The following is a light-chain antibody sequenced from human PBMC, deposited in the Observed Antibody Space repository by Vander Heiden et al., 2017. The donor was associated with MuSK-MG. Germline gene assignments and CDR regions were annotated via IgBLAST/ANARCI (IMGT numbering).Light chain of an antibody. CDR2: DAS. V-gene: IGKV1-33*01. Sequence: DIQMTQSPSSLSASVGDRVTITCQASQDISNYLNWYQQKPGKAPKLLIYDASNLETGVQSRFSGSGFGTDFTFTISSLQPEDIETYYCQQYHNLHRLFTFGHGTKVDIK. J-gene: IGKJ3*01. CDR1: QDISNY. CDR3: QQYHNLHRLFT.